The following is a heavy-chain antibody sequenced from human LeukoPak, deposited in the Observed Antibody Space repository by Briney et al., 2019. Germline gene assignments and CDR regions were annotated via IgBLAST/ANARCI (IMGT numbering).Heavy chain of an antibody. J-gene: IGHJ3*02. CDR3: ARESGSYFGDGFDI. D-gene: IGHD1-26*01. CDR2: ISSSGGTK. Sequence: GGSLRLSCAVSGFTFSSYEMNWVRQAPGKGLEWVSYISSSGGTKYYADAVKGRFTISRDNGKNSVYLQMNSLRAEDTAVYYCARESGSYFGDGFDIWGQGTVVTVPS. CDR1: GFTFSSYE. V-gene: IGHV3-48*03.